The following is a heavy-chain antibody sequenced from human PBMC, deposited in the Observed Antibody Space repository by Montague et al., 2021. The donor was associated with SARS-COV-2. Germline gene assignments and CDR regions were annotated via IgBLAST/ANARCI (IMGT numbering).Heavy chain of an antibody. CDR3: ARGVVAAPPMVDY. V-gene: IGHV4-4*07. Sequence: SETLSFTCSVSGGPISGFFWNWIRQPAGKGLEWIGRIYASGGTDYNPSLESRVTMSVDTSKNQFSLKVNSVTAADTAMYYCARGVVAAPPMVDYWGRGTLVTVSS. CDR2: IYASGGT. D-gene: IGHD2-15*01. J-gene: IGHJ4*02. CDR1: GGPISGFF.